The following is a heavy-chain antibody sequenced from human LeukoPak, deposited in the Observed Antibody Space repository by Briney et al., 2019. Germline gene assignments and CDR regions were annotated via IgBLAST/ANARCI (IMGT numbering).Heavy chain of an antibody. CDR1: GFTFSSYA. Sequence: PGGSLRLSCAASGFTFSSYAMSWVRQAPGKGLEWAGFIRSKAYGGTTEYAASVKGRFTISRDDSKSIAYLQMNSLKTEDTAVYYCTRDLLVGDLFDYWGQGTLVTVSS. V-gene: IGHV3-49*04. J-gene: IGHJ4*02. D-gene: IGHD1-26*01. CDR3: TRDLLVGDLFDY. CDR2: IRSKAYGGTT.